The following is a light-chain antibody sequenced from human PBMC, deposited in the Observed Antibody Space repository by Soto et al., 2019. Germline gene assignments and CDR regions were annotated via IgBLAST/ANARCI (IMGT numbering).Light chain of an antibody. CDR2: GVS. CDR3: QQYNNWPPLT. V-gene: IGKV3-15*01. CDR1: QRVGSK. J-gene: IGKJ4*01. Sequence: EIVLTHSPGTLSLSPCERATLSFSASQRVGSKLAWFQQKPGQAPSLLIYGVSTRATGVPVRFSGSGSGTEFTLTISSLQSEDFAVYYCQQYNNWPPLTFGGGTKVDI.